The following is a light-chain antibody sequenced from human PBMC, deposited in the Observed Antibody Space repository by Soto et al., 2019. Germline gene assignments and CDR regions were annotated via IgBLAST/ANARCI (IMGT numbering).Light chain of an antibody. Sequence: EIVLTQSPGTLSLSPGERATLSCRASQSVSSSSLAWYQHKPGQAPRLLIYGASSRATGIPDRFSGSGSGTDFTLTISRLEPEDVAVYYCQQYGSSFTFGPGTKVDI. CDR2: GAS. CDR1: QSVSSSS. CDR3: QQYGSSFT. V-gene: IGKV3-20*01. J-gene: IGKJ3*01.